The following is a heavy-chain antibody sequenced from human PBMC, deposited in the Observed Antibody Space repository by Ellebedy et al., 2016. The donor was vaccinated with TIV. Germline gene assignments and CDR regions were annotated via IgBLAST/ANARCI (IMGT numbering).Heavy chain of an antibody. J-gene: IGHJ2*01. V-gene: IGHV1-2*06. CDR2: LKPDSGDT. Sequence: AASVKVSCKASGYTFSGYYIHWVRQTPGQGLEWMGRLKPDSGDTKYAQEFQGRVAMTTDTSISTAYMELSRLKSDETAIYFCATEAAGDPDWYFELWGRGTLVTVSS. CDR3: ATEAAGDPDWYFEL. D-gene: IGHD6-13*01. CDR1: GYTFSGYY.